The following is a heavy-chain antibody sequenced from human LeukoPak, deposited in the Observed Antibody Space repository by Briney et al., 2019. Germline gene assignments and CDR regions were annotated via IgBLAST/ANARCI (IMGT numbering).Heavy chain of an antibody. Sequence: PGGSLRLSCAASGFTFSSYGMNWVRQAPGKGLEWVSSISSSSSYIYYADSVKGRFTISRDNAKNSLYLQMNSLRAEDTAVYYCARELRGDTAIIDYWGQGTLVTVSS. CDR1: GFTFSSYG. CDR3: ARELRGDTAIIDY. V-gene: IGHV3-21*01. CDR2: ISSSSSYI. D-gene: IGHD5-18*01. J-gene: IGHJ4*02.